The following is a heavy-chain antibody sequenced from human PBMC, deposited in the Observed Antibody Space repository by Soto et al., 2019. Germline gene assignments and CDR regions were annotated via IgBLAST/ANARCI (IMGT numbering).Heavy chain of an antibody. CDR1: DFSLSGFY. D-gene: IGHD3-22*01. CDR2: ISMSGSYK. CDR3: ARRGHSSNGQCRPFDY. Sequence: GGSLRLSCVGSDFSLSGFYMSWVRQAPGKGLEWLSFISMSGSYKTYAASVEGRFTISRDNVKNILYLQMDSLRVEDTAVYYCARRGHSSNGQCRPFDYWGQGTQVTVSS. J-gene: IGHJ4*02. V-gene: IGHV3-11*06.